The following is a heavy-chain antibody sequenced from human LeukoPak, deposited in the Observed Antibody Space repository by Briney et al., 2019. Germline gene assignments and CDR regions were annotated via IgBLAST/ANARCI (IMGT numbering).Heavy chain of an antibody. D-gene: IGHD1-26*01. CDR3: ARDPYRDNFFDP. CDR2: FYYSGNT. J-gene: IGHJ5*02. CDR1: GGSFSGYY. V-gene: IGHV4-59*01. Sequence: SETLSLTCAVYGGSFSGYYWSWIRQPPGKGLEWIGSFYYSGNTNYNPSLKSRVTISVDTSKNQFSLNLSSVTAADTAVYYCARDPYRDNFFDPWGQGTLVTVSS.